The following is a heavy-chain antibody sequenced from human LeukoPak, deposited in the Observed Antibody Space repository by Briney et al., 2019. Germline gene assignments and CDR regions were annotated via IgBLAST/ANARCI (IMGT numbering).Heavy chain of an antibody. CDR3: ARGYGSGFHWFDP. D-gene: IGHD3-10*01. CDR1: GGSISSGGYY. Sequence: PSQTLSLTCIVSGGSISSGGYYWSWIRQHPGKGLEWIGYIYYSGSTYYNPSLKSRVTISVDTSKNQFSLKLSSVTAADTAVYYCARGYGSGFHWFDPWGQGTLVTVSS. V-gene: IGHV4-31*03. CDR2: IYYSGST. J-gene: IGHJ5*02.